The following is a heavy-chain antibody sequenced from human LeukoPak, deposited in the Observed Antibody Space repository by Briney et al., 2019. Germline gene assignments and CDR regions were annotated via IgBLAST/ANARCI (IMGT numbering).Heavy chain of an antibody. D-gene: IGHD6-13*01. CDR2: ISYDGSNK. V-gene: IGHV3-30*18. CDR1: GFTFSSYG. Sequence: GGSLRLSCAASGFTFSSYGMHWVRQAPGKGLEWVAVISYDGSNKYYADSVKGRFTISRDNSKNTLYLQMNSLRAEDTAVYYCAKDPVSRYRYSSSWIPLDYWGQGTLVTVSS. J-gene: IGHJ4*02. CDR3: AKDPVSRYRYSSSWIPLDY.